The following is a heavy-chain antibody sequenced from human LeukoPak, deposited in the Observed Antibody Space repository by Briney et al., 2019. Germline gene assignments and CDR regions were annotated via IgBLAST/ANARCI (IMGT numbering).Heavy chain of an antibody. CDR1: GYSFTSYW. Sequence: GESLKISCKGSGYSFTSYWIGWVRQMPGKRLEWMGIIYPGDSDTRYSPSFQGQVTISADKSISTAYLQWSSLKASDTAMYYCARYRYSGSYWGPFDYWGQGTLVTVSS. J-gene: IGHJ4*02. V-gene: IGHV5-51*01. CDR2: IYPGDSDT. D-gene: IGHD1-26*01. CDR3: ARYRYSGSYWGPFDY.